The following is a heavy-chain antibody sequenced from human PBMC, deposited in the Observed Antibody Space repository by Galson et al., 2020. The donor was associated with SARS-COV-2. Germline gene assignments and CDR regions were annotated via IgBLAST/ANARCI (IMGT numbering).Heavy chain of an antibody. Sequence: GGSLRLSCAASGFTFDDYAMHWVRQPPGKGLEWVSGVSWDGDSTYYADSVKGRFTVSRDNIKSSLYLQMNGLRPEDTALYYCAKSMDSGSQGGFGRWGQGTLVTVSS. J-gene: IGHJ4*02. V-gene: IGHV3-43D*03. CDR2: VSWDGDST. CDR3: AKSMDSGSQGGFGR. CDR1: GFTFDDYA. D-gene: IGHD1-26*01.